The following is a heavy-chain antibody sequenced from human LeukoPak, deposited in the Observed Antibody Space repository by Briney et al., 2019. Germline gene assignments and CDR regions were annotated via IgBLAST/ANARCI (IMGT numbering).Heavy chain of an antibody. Sequence: SQTLSLTCTVSGGSISSGGYYWSWIRQPPGKGLEWIGYIYHSGSTYYNPSLKSRVTISADRSKNQFSLKLSSVTAADTAVYYCARDRRYDILTGPDAFDIWGQGTMVTVSS. D-gene: IGHD3-9*01. CDR3: ARDRRYDILTGPDAFDI. CDR1: GGSISSGGYY. V-gene: IGHV4-30-2*01. J-gene: IGHJ3*02. CDR2: IYHSGST.